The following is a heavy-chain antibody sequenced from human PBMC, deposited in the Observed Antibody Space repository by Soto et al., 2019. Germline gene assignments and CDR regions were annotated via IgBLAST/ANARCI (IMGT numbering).Heavy chain of an antibody. CDR2: IHHSGSI. D-gene: IGHD2-21*02. V-gene: IGHV4-30-4*08. CDR1: GGSISSDYYH. CDR3: AREDDGGDSLDV. J-gene: IGHJ6*02. Sequence: SETLSLTCTFSGGSISSDYYHLTWIRQSPGKGLEWIGYIHHSGSILYNPSLKSRVTISVDTSKNQFSLHLSSVTAADTAVYFCAREDDGGDSLDVWGQGTTVTVSS.